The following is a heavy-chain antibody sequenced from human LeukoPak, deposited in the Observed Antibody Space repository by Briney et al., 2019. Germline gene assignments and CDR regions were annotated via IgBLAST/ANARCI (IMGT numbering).Heavy chain of an antibody. CDR2: IYYSGST. D-gene: IGHD5-18*01. CDR3: ARHPTALVSYGFDP. J-gene: IGHJ5*02. Sequence: PSETLSLTCTVSGGSFSNYYWSWIRQPPGKGLEWIGYIYYSGSTNYNPSLKSRVTISVDTSKNQLSLNLSFVTAADTAVYYCARHPTALVSYGFDPWAREPWSPSPQ. CDR1: GGSFSNYY. V-gene: IGHV4-59*08.